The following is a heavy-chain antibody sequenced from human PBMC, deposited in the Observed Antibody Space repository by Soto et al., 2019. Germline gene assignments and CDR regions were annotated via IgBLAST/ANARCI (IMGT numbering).Heavy chain of an antibody. J-gene: IGHJ4*02. Sequence: GGSLRLSCAASGFTFSSYEMNWVRQAPGKGLEWISYISSSGGSNKYYADSVKGRFTISRDNSKNTLYLQMNSLRAEDTAVYYCARDWGSHPDYWGQGTLVTVSS. CDR1: GFTFSSYE. CDR3: ARDWGSHPDY. CDR2: ISSSGGSNK. V-gene: IGHV3-48*03. D-gene: IGHD3-16*01.